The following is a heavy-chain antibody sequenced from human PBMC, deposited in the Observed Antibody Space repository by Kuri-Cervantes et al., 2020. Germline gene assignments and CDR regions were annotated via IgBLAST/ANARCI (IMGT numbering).Heavy chain of an antibody. J-gene: IGHJ5*02. CDR1: GYTFTGYY. Sequence: GESLKISCKASGYTFTGYYMHWVRQAPGQGLEWMGWINPNSGGTNYAQKFQGRVTMTRDTSISTAYMELSRLRSDDTAVYYCARWMVRAGGWFDPWGQGTLVTVSS. V-gene: IGHV1-2*02. CDR3: ARWMVRAGGWFDP. CDR2: INPNSGGT. D-gene: IGHD3-10*01.